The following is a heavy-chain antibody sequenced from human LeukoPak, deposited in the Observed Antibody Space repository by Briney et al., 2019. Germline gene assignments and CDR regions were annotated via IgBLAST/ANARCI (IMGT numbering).Heavy chain of an antibody. J-gene: IGHJ4*02. CDR2: IYYSGST. D-gene: IGHD1-26*01. CDR1: GGSISSYY. Sequence: SETLSLTCTVSGGSISSYYWSWIRQPPGKGLEWIGYIYYSGSTNYNPSLKSRVTISVDTSKNQFSLKLSSVTAADTAVYYCATTPLVGATNIDYWGQGTLVTVSS. CDR3: ATTPLVGATNIDY. V-gene: IGHV4-59*08.